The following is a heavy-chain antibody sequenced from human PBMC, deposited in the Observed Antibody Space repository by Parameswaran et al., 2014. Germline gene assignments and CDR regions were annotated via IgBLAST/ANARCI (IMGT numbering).Heavy chain of an antibody. J-gene: IGHJ5*01. CDR2: IFHSGGST. D-gene: IGHD3-22*01. V-gene: IGHV4-59*01. CDR3: ARAQSDSSGFYPLDS. Sequence: RWIRQPPGKGLEWIGYIFHSGGSTTYNPSLKSRVTISVDTSRNQFSLNLGSVTAADTAVYYCARAQSDSSGFYPLDSWGQGALVTVSS.